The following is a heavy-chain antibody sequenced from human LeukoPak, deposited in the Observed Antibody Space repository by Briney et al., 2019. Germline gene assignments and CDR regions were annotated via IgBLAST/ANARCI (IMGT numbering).Heavy chain of an antibody. CDR3: AREGFDY. V-gene: IGHV3-20*04. CDR2: IDWNNGST. CDR1: GFKFYDYG. J-gene: IGHJ4*02. Sequence: RPGGSLRLSCAASGFKFYDYGMNWVRQAPGKGLEWVSSIDWNNGSTGYADSVKGRFTISRDNAKNSLYLQMNSLRAEDTAVYYCAREGFDYWGQGTLVTASS.